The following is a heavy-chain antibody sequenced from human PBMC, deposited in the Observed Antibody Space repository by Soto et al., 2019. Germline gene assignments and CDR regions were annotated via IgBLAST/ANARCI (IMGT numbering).Heavy chain of an antibody. J-gene: IGHJ4*02. D-gene: IGHD2-8*01. CDR1: GGTFSSYA. CDR3: ARAYCTNGVCYAASYFDY. V-gene: IGHV1-69*13. CDR2: IIPIFGTA. Sequence: SVKVSCEASGGTFSSYAISWVRQAPGQGLEWMGGIIPIFGTANYAQKFQGRVTITADESTSTAYMELSSLRSEDTAVYYCARAYCTNGVCYAASYFDYWGQGTLVTVS.